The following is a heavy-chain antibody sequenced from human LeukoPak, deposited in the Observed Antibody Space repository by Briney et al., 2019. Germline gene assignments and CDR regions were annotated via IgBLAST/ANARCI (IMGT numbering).Heavy chain of an antibody. CDR3: ARAASSGGFLNYFDY. D-gene: IGHD2-15*01. V-gene: IGHV3-7*01. Sequence: PGGSLRLSCAASGFTFSSYWMSWVRQAPGKGLEWVANIKQDGSEKYYVDSVKGRFTISRDNAKNSLYLQMNSLRAEDTAVYYCARAASSGGFLNYFDYWGQGTLVTVSS. J-gene: IGHJ4*02. CDR1: GFTFSSYW. CDR2: IKQDGSEK.